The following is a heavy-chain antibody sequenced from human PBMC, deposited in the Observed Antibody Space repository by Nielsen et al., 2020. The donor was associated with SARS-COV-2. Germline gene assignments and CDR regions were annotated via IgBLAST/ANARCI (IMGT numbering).Heavy chain of an antibody. Sequence: VRQAPGKGLEWVSSISSDGNYFSYADSVKGRFTISRDNSKNTLYLQMNSLRAEDTAVYYCARTTGLGDGYNQFLPNDYYYYGMDVWGQGTTVTVSS. D-gene: IGHD5-24*01. CDR3: ARTTGLGDGYNQFLPNDYYYYGMDV. CDR2: ISSDGNYF. J-gene: IGHJ6*02. V-gene: IGHV3-21*01.